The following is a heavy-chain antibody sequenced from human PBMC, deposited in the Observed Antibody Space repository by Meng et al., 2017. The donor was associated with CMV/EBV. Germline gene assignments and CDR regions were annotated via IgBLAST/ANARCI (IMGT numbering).Heavy chain of an antibody. CDR3: ARGVPLGIIYSFDY. Sequence: VRLGQSGVEVKKPGASVKVSCKASGYTFTGYGISWVRQAPGQGLEWMGWISVYNGHTNFAQNLQGRVTMTTDTSTSTAYVELRSLRSDDTAIYYCARGVPLGIIYSFDYWGQGTLVTVSS. D-gene: IGHD2-21*01. J-gene: IGHJ4*01. CDR1: GYTFTGYG. CDR2: ISVYNGHT. V-gene: IGHV1-18*01.